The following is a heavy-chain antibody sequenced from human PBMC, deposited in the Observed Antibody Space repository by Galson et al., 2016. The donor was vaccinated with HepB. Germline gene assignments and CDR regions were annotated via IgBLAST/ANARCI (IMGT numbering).Heavy chain of an antibody. Sequence: SLRLSCAGSGFTLSRRSMNWVRQAPGKGLVWVSRINSDESNTXYADSVKGRFTISRDNAKNTLYLQMNSLRAEDTAVYYCARGGGYYYFDYWGQGNLVTVSS. CDR1: GFTLSRRS. CDR2: INSDESNT. J-gene: IGHJ4*02. V-gene: IGHV3-74*01. D-gene: IGHD2-21*01. CDR3: ARGGGYYYFDY.